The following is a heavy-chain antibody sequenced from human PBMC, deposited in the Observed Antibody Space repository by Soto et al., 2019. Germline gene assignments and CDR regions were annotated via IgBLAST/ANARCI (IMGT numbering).Heavy chain of an antibody. Sequence: ASVKVSCKASGYTFTSYGISWVRQAPGQGLEWMGWISAYNGNTNYAQKLQGRVTMTTDTSTSTAYMEPRSLRSDDTAVYYCARDMGQLVPYYYYGMDVWGQGTTVTVSS. J-gene: IGHJ6*02. CDR1: GYTFTSYG. CDR2: ISAYNGNT. D-gene: IGHD6-6*01. CDR3: ARDMGQLVPYYYYGMDV. V-gene: IGHV1-18*04.